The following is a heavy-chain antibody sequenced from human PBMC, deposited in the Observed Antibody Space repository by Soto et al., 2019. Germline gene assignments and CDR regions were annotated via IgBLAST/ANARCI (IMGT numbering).Heavy chain of an antibody. D-gene: IGHD3-22*01. Sequence: PGGSLRLSCAASGFTFGSYGMHWVRQDPGKGLEWVAVIWYDGSNKYYADSLKGRFTISRDNSKKTLYLQVNSLRAEDTAVYFCARDDYDSSGYYYVDYWGQGTLVTVSS. CDR1: GFTFGSYG. CDR2: IWYDGSNK. CDR3: ARDDYDSSGYYYVDY. J-gene: IGHJ4*02. V-gene: IGHV3-33*01.